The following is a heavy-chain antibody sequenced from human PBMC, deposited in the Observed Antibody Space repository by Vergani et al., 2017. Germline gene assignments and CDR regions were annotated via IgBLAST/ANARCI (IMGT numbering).Heavy chain of an antibody. V-gene: IGHV1-69*01. Sequence: QVQLVQSGAEVKKPGSSVKVSCKASGGTFSSYAISWVPQAPGQGLEWMGGNIPIFDTANYATKFPGRVTITADESTSTAYMELSSLRAEDTAVYYCAGGRSCGSYGFDYWGQGTLVTVSS. D-gene: IGHD1-26*01. CDR1: GGTFSSYA. CDR2: NIPIFDTA. J-gene: IGHJ4*02. CDR3: AGGRSCGSYGFDY.